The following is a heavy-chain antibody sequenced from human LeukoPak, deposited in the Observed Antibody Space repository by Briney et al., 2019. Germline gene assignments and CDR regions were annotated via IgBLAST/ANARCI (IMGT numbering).Heavy chain of an antibody. Sequence: PSETLSLTCTVSGGSISSSSYCWGWIRQPPGKGLEWIGSIYYSGSTYYNPSLKSRVTISVDTSKNQFSLKLSSVTAADTAVYYCARDERGTEQQLTRGDYWGQGTLVTVSS. CDR1: GGSISSSSYC. D-gene: IGHD6-13*01. CDR2: IYYSGST. CDR3: ARDERGTEQQLTRGDY. V-gene: IGHV4-39*07. J-gene: IGHJ4*02.